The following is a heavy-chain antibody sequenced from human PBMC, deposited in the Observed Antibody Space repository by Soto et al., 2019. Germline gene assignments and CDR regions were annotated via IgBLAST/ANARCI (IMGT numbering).Heavy chain of an antibody. D-gene: IGHD2-21*02. Sequence: AAVKVSCKASGYTFTGYYMHWVRQAPGQGLEWMGWINPNSGGTNYAQKFQGRVTMTRDTSISTAYMELSRLRSDDTAVYYCARVTYCGGDCYSPNYDYWGQGTLVTVSS. J-gene: IGHJ4*02. CDR1: GYTFTGYY. CDR3: ARVTYCGGDCYSPNYDY. CDR2: INPNSGGT. V-gene: IGHV1-2*02.